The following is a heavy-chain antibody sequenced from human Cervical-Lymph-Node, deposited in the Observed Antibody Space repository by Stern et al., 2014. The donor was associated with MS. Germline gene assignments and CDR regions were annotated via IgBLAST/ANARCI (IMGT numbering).Heavy chain of an antibody. CDR3: TRALRIADRPSPGGHWFDP. J-gene: IGHJ5*02. V-gene: IGHV1-2*02. Sequence: QLVQSGAEVEKPGASVKVSCKASGYIFTDYYLHWVRQAPGQGLEWMGRINPKSGGTSYAQSFQGRVTLARDTSITTAYMDLSRLTSDDTAVYYCTRALRIADRPSPGGHWFDPWGQGSLVIVSS. CDR2: INPKSGGT. D-gene: IGHD6-6*01. CDR1: GYIFTDYY.